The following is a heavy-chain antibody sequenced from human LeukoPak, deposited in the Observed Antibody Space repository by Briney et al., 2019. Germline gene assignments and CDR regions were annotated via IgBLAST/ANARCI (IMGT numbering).Heavy chain of an antibody. Sequence: SETLSLTCTVSGGSLSTHYWTWVRQPPGKGLEWIGDISYIGSTNYNPSLKSRVTISVDTSKNQFSLKLRSLTAADTAVYFCAGDLTAMTKGFDIWGQGTMVTVSS. CDR1: GGSLSTHY. V-gene: IGHV4-59*11. J-gene: IGHJ3*02. CDR3: AGDLTAMTKGFDI. D-gene: IGHD4-17*01. CDR2: ISYIGST.